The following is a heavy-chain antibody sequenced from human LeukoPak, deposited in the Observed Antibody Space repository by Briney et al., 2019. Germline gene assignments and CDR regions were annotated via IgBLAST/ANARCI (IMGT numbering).Heavy chain of an antibody. CDR2: IIPILGIA. CDR1: GGTFSSYA. J-gene: IGHJ4*02. Sequence: ASVKVSCKASGGTFSSYAISWVRQAPGQGLEWMGRIIPILGIANYAQKFQGRVTITADKSTSTAYMELSCLRSEDTAVYYCAHFSSGYSYGYEVDYWGQGTLVTVSS. CDR3: AHFSSGYSYGYEVDY. D-gene: IGHD5-18*01. V-gene: IGHV1-69*04.